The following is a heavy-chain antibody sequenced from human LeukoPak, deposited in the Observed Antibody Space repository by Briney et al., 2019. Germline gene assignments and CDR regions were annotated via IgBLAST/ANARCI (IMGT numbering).Heavy chain of an antibody. CDR1: GFTVSNNY. J-gene: IGHJ4*02. CDR3: ASLRPSSSWSFDF. CDR2: IYSAGTT. Sequence: GGSLRLSCAASGFTVSNNYMSWVRQAPGKGLEWVSVIYSAGTTYYADSVKARFTISRDSSKNALYLQMNSLGADDTAVYYCASLRPSSSWSFDFWGQGTLVTVSS. D-gene: IGHD6-13*01. V-gene: IGHV3-66*01.